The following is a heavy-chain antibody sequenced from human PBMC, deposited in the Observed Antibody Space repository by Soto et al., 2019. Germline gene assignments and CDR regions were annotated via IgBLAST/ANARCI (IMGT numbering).Heavy chain of an antibody. J-gene: IGHJ4*02. D-gene: IGHD4-17*01. CDR1: GFTFSSYG. CDR2: ISYDGSNK. CDR3: AKEYTVSYYFDY. V-gene: IGHV3-30*18. Sequence: PGGSLRLSCAASGFTFSSYGMHWVRQAPGKGLEWVAVISYDGSNKYYADSVKGRFTISRDNSKNTLYLQMNSLRAEDTAVYYCAKEYTVSYYFDYWGQGTLVTVSS.